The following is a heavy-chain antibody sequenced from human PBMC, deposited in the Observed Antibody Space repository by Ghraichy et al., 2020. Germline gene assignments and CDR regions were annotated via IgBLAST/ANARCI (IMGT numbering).Heavy chain of an antibody. CDR3: ARDGVGYDFDY. J-gene: IGHJ4*02. CDR2: IYYSGST. Sequence: LETLSLTCTLSVGSVSSGRYYWSWIRQHPGKGLEWIEYIYYSGSTNYNPSLKSRVTISVDTSKNQFSLKLSSVTAADTAVYYCARDGVGYDFDYWGQGSLVTVSS. D-gene: IGHD2-8*01. V-gene: IGHV4-61*01. CDR1: VGSVSSGRYY.